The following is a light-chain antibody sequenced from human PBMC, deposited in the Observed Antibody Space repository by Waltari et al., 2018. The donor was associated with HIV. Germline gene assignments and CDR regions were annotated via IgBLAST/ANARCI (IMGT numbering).Light chain of an antibody. CDR1: QIINSY. Sequence: DIQMTQSPSFVSASVGDRVSITCRPSQIINSYLNWYQHTPGKPPKLLIFGATTLQTGVPSRFSGSESATEFTLTVTGLQPEDLATYFCQQTYSFPHTFGQGTRLDIK. CDR2: GAT. V-gene: IGKV1-39*01. CDR3: QQTYSFPHT. J-gene: IGKJ5*01.